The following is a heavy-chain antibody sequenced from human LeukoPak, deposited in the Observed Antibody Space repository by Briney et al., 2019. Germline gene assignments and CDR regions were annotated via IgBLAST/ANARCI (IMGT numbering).Heavy chain of an antibody. CDR1: GGSISSYY. CDR2: IYYSGST. J-gene: IGHJ4*02. V-gene: IGHV4-59*01. D-gene: IGHD3-22*01. CDR3: ARGDDSSGQPR. Sequence: SETLSLTCTVSGGSISSYYWSWVRQPPGKGLEWIGCIYYSGSTNYNPSLKSRVTISVDTSKNQFSLKLSSVTAADTAVYYCARGDDSSGQPRWGQGTLVTVSS.